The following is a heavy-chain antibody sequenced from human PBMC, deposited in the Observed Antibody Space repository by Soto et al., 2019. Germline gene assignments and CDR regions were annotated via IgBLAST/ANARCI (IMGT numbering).Heavy chain of an antibody. Sequence: AGGSLRLSCAASGFTFSNYYMHWVRQAPGQGLEWVSRMNGDGSDTKYADSAKGRFTISRDNAKNTLYLQMNSLRAEDTAVYYCARSVSGIFEYWGQGTLVTVSS. D-gene: IGHD6-19*01. J-gene: IGHJ4*02. CDR3: ARSVSGIFEY. CDR1: GFTFSNYY. CDR2: MNGDGSDT. V-gene: IGHV3-74*03.